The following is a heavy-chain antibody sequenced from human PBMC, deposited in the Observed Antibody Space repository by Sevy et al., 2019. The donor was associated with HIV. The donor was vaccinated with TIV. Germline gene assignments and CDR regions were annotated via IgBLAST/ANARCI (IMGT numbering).Heavy chain of an antibody. CDR3: AKPGKFSGSYLDAFDI. Sequence: LSLTCAASGFTFSKYGMHWVRQAPGKGLEWVAVISYDGGNKYYADSVKGRFTISKDNFKNTLYLQMNSLRAEDTAIYYCAKPGKFSGSYLDAFDIWGQGTMVTVSS. V-gene: IGHV3-30*18. CDR1: GFTFSKYG. CDR2: ISYDGGNK. D-gene: IGHD1-26*01. J-gene: IGHJ3*02.